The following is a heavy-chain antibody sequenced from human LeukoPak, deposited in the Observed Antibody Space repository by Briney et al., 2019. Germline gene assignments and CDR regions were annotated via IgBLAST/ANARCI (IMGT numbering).Heavy chain of an antibody. D-gene: IGHD4-11*01. Sequence: GGSLRLSCAASGFTFSSYGMHWVRQAPGKGLEWVAFIRYDGSNKYYADSVKGRFTISRDNSKNTLYLEVNSLRAEDTAVYYCAKDPYSNGPLGYYMDVWGKGTTVTVSS. CDR3: AKDPYSNGPLGYYMDV. CDR1: GFTFSSYG. V-gene: IGHV3-30*02. J-gene: IGHJ6*03. CDR2: IRYDGSNK.